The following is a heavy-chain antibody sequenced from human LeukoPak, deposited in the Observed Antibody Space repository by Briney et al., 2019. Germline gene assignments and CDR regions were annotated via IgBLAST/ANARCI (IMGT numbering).Heavy chain of an antibody. Sequence: ASVKVSCKASGYTFTGYYMHWVRQAPGQGLEWMGRINPNSGGTNYAQKFQGRVTMTRDTSISTAYMELSRLRFDDTAVYYCAKARGIAARALFDYWGLGTLVAVSS. CDR2: INPNSGGT. J-gene: IGHJ4*02. CDR1: GYTFTGYY. D-gene: IGHD6-6*01. V-gene: IGHV1-2*06. CDR3: AKARGIAARALFDY.